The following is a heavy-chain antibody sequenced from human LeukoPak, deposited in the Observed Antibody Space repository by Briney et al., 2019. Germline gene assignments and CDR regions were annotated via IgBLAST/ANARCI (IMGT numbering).Heavy chain of an antibody. D-gene: IGHD3-9*01. J-gene: IGHJ4*02. CDR1: GFTFSSYA. CDR3: AKDPSYYDILTGYYRDY. Sequence: GGSLRLSCAASGFTFSSYAMSWVRQAPGKGLEWVSAISGSGGSTYYADSVKGRFTISRDNSKNTLYLQMNSLRAEDTAVYYCAKDPSYYDILTGYYRDYWGQGTLVTVSS. CDR2: ISGSGGST. V-gene: IGHV3-23*01.